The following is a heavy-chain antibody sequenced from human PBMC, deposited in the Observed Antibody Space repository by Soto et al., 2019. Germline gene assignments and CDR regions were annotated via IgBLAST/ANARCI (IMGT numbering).Heavy chain of an antibody. CDR1: GGSFSGYY. D-gene: IGHD1-26*01. CDR3: ARRSSAYYYYGMDV. J-gene: IGHJ6*02. Sequence: PSETLSLTCAVYGGSFSGYYWSWIRQPPGKGLEWIGEINHSGSTNYNPSLKSRVTISVDTSKNQFSLKLSSVTAADTAVYYCARRSSAYYYYGMDVWGQGTTVTVS. V-gene: IGHV4-34*01. CDR2: INHSGST.